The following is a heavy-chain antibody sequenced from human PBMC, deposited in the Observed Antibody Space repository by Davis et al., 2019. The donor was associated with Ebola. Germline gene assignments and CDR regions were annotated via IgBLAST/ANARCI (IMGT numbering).Heavy chain of an antibody. CDR1: GFTFSSYA. J-gene: IGHJ4*02. CDR2: ISGSGGST. Sequence: GESLKISCAASGFTFSSYAMSWVRQAPGRGLEWVSAISGSGGSTYYADSVKGRFTISRDNSKNTLYLQMNSLRAEDTAVYYCARDLYYYDSSGYYGGEGDYWGQGTLVTVSS. CDR3: ARDLYYYDSSGYYGGEGDY. V-gene: IGHV3-23*01. D-gene: IGHD3-22*01.